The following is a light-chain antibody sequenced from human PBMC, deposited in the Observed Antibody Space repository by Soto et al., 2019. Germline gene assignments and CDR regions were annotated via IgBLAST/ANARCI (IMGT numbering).Light chain of an antibody. V-gene: IGKV3-15*01. Sequence: EIVMTQSPATVSVSPGERATLSCRASQSVSDNLAWYQQKPGQGPRLLVYRASTRTLGIPARFSGSESGTEFTLTISSLQSEDFAVYYCQQYNSWPITFGQGTRLEIK. CDR2: RAS. J-gene: IGKJ5*01. CDR3: QQYNSWPIT. CDR1: QSVSDN.